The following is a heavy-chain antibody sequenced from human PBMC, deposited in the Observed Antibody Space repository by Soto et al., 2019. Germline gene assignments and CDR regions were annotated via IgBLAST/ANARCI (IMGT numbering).Heavy chain of an antibody. J-gene: IGHJ4*02. CDR1: GYNFASNH. D-gene: IGHD6-13*01. CDR2: IHPTDGST. CDR3: VRDRVGSWTFDY. V-gene: IGHV1-46*01. Sequence: QVQLVQSGAEVKEPGASVKVSCKASGYNFASNHMHLVRQIPGQGLEWMGIIHPTDGSTSYAQRFWGRITLTRDAPTNTDYMELRGLTSEDTAVYYCVRDRVGSWTFDYWGQGTLLTVSS.